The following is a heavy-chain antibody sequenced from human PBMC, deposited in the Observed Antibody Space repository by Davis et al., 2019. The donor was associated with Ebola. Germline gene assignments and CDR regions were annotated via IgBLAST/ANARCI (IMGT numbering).Heavy chain of an antibody. D-gene: IGHD3-10*01. CDR1: GFTFSDYY. J-gene: IGHJ4*02. CDR2: ISGGGDST. CDR3: ARSRSPDY. V-gene: IGHV3-23*01. Sequence: GESLKISCAASGFTFSDYYMSWIRQAPGKGLEWVSVISGGGDSTYYIDSVKGRFTISRDNSKNTVSLQMNSLRAEDTAIYFCARSRSPDYWGQGTLVTVSS.